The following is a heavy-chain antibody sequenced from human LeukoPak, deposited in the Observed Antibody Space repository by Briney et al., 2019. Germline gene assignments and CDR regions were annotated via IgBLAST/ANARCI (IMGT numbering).Heavy chain of an antibody. D-gene: IGHD1-14*01. V-gene: IGHV4-4*09. CDR1: GGSISSYY. CDR2: IYTSGST. Sequence: SETLSLTCTVSGGSISSYYWSWIRQPPGKGLEWIGYIYTSGSTNYNPSLKSRVTISVDTSKNKFSLKLSSVTAADTAVYYCAARLAGGTINLFDPWGQGTLVTVSS. CDR3: AARLAGGTINLFDP. J-gene: IGHJ5*02.